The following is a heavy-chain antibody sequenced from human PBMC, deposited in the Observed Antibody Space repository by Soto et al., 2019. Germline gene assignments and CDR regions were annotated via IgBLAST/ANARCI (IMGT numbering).Heavy chain of an antibody. J-gene: IGHJ5*02. CDR1: GFTFSSYA. CDR3: AKDRFGSHVPLNWFDP. CDR2: ISGSGGST. V-gene: IGHV3-23*01. D-gene: IGHD3-10*01. Sequence: PGGSLRLSCAASGFTFSSYAMSWVRQAPGKGLEWVSAISGSGGSTYYADSVKGRFTISRDNSKNTLYLQMNSLRAEDTAVYYCAKDRFGSHVPLNWFDPWGQGTLVTVSS.